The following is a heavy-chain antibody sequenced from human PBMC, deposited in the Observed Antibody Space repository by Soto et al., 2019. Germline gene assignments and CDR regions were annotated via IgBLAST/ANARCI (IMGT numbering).Heavy chain of an antibody. CDR1: GYTFTSYD. CDR3: ARVVVAATNYYYYGMDV. J-gene: IGHJ6*02. CDR2: MNPNSGNT. V-gene: IGHV1-8*01. Sequence: ASVKVSCKASGYTFTSYDINWVRQATGQGLEWMGWMNPNSGNTGYAQKFQGRVTMTRNNSISTASMELSSLRSEDTAVYYCARVVVAATNYYYYGMDVWGQGTTVTVSS. D-gene: IGHD2-15*01.